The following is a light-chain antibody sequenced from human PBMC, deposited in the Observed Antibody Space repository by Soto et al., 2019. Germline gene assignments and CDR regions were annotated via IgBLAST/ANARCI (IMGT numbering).Light chain of an antibody. V-gene: IGKV1-9*01. Sequence: DIQLTQSSSFLSASVGDRVTITCRASQGISSYLAWYQQKPGKAPKLLIYAASTLQSGVPSRFSGSGSGTEFALTISNLQPEDFATYYCQQLNSYPLRNFGVGTKLDIK. CDR2: AAS. CDR1: QGISSY. J-gene: IGKJ4*01. CDR3: QQLNSYPLRN.